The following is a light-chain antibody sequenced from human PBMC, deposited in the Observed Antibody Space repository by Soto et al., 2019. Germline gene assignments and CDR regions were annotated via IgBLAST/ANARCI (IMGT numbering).Light chain of an antibody. CDR1: SSDVGGHKY. CDR3: SSYATSPNALFV. Sequence: QSALTQPASVSGSPGQSITISCTGTSSDVGGHKYVSWYQQHPDKAPKLIIYEVSNRPSGVSIRFSGSKSGSTASLIISGLQAEDEADYYCSSYATSPNALFVFGAGTKVTVL. J-gene: IGLJ1*01. V-gene: IGLV2-14*01. CDR2: EVS.